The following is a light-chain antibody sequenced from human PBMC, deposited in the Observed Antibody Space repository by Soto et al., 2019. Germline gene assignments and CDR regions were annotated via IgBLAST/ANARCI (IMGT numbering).Light chain of an antibody. V-gene: IGKV1-5*01. CDR3: QQYNSYS. CDR2: DAS. Sequence: DIQMTQSPFTLSASLGDRVTITCRASQTISSWLAWYQQIPGKAPKLLIYDASNLESGVPSRFSGSGSGTEFTLTISSLQPDDFATYYCQQYNSYSFGQGTKVDIK. J-gene: IGKJ1*01. CDR1: QTISSW.